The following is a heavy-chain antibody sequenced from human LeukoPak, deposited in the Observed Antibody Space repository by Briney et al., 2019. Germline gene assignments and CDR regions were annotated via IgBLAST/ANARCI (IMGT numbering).Heavy chain of an antibody. CDR3: ATETGPDFDY. Sequence: GESLRLSCAASGFTFSSYGMHWVRQAPGKVLEWVAVISYDGSNKYYADSVKGRFTISRDNSKNTLYLQMNSLRAEDTAVYYCATETGPDFDYWGQGTLVTVSS. J-gene: IGHJ4*02. CDR2: ISYDGSNK. V-gene: IGHV3-30*03. D-gene: IGHD7-27*01. CDR1: GFTFSSYG.